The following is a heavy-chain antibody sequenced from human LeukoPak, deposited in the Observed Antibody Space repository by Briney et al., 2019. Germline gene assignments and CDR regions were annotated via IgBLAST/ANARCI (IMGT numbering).Heavy chain of an antibody. CDR1: GGSISSSNW. D-gene: IGHD4-23*01. J-gene: IGHJ3*02. V-gene: IGHV4-4*02. CDR2: IYHSGST. Sequence: KASETLSLTCAVSGGSISSSNWWSWVRQPPGKGLEWVGEIYHSGSTNYNPSLKSRVTISVDKSKNQFSLKLSSVTAADTAVYYCARALNGNSAFDIWGQGTMVTVSS. CDR3: ARALNGNSAFDI.